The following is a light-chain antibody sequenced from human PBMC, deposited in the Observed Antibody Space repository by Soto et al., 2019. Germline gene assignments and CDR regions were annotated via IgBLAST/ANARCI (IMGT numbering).Light chain of an antibody. CDR3: QQYNNYPWT. CDR2: EAS. V-gene: IGKV1-5*03. Sequence: DIQMTQSPSALSASVGDRVTITCRASQRVGSWLAWYQQKPGKAPNLLIYEASSLQGGVPSRFSGSGSGTEFTLTISSLQPDYFASYYCQQYNNYPWTCGQGIKVDIK. J-gene: IGKJ1*01. CDR1: QRVGSW.